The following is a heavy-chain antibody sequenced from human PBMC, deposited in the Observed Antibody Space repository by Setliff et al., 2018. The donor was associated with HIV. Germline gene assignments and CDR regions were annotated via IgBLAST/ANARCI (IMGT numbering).Heavy chain of an antibody. CDR2: IYYSGST. D-gene: IGHD4-17*01. CDR3: AGGAYLYADRHQAEYFQH. V-gene: IGHV4-39*01. J-gene: IGHJ1*01. CDR1: GGPISMITYY. Sequence: NPSETLSLTCTVSGGPISMITYYGGWIRQPPGKGLEWIGSIYYSGSTYYKPSLKSRVTISVDTSKNQFSLKLSSVTAADTAVYYCAGGAYLYADRHQAEYFQHWGQGTLVTVSS.